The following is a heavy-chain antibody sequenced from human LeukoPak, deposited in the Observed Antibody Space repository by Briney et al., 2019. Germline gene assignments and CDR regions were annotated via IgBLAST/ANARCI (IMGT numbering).Heavy chain of an antibody. J-gene: IGHJ4*02. D-gene: IGHD1-1*01. CDR3: ARDRAYKTFDY. Sequence: GGSLRLSCAASGFNLSNSWMNWVRQAPGKGLEWVASMKTDGTEKYYVDSVTGRFNISRDNAKNSLYLQMSSLRAEDTAVYYCARDRAYKTFDYWGQGTLVTVSS. V-gene: IGHV3-7*01. CDR2: MKTDGTEK. CDR1: GFNLSNSW.